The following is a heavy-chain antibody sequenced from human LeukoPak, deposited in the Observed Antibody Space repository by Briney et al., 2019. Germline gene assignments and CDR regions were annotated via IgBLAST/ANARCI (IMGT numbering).Heavy chain of an antibody. CDR1: GYTFTSYY. CDR3: ARGSTIDDYGDY. J-gene: IGHJ4*02. V-gene: IGHV1-46*01. Sequence: ASVKVSCKASGYTFTSYYMHWVRQAPGQGLEWMGIINPSGGSTSYAQKFQGRVTMTRDTSTSTVHMERSSLRSEDTAVYYCARGSTIDDYGDYWGQGTLVTVSS. CDR2: INPSGGST. D-gene: IGHD3-3*01.